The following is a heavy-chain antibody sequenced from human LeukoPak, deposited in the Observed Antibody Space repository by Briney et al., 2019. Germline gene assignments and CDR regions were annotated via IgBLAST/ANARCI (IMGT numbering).Heavy chain of an antibody. D-gene: IGHD3-10*01. CDR2: THSDGTT. J-gene: IGHJ4*02. Sequence: GGSLRLSCAVSGFTVSNNFMNWVRQAPGKGLEWVSVTHSDGTTYFADSVQGRFTISRDNSENTLYLQMNSLRDEDTAVYYCARPSSLDGSGRYYIDYWGQGTLVTVSS. V-gene: IGHV3-66*01. CDR3: ARPSSLDGSGRYYIDY. CDR1: GFTVSNNF.